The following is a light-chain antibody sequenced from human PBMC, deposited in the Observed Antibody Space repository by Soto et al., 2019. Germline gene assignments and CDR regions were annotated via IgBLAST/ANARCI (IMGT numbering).Light chain of an antibody. CDR2: GAS. CDR3: HQRSNWLVT. Sequence: EIVMTQSPATLSVSPGERATLSCRASQSVSSNLAWYQQKPGQAPRLLIYGASTRATGIPARFSGSGSGTEFTLTISSLQSEDFAVYYCHQRSNWLVTFGQGTRLEI. J-gene: IGKJ5*01. V-gene: IGKV3-15*01. CDR1: QSVSSN.